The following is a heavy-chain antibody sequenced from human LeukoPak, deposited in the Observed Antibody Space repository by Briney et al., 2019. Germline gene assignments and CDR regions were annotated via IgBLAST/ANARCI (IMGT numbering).Heavy chain of an antibody. CDR1: GFTFTSSA. CDR3: AADHSVRGVNCAFDL. Sequence: GTSVKVSCKASGFTFTSSAVQWVRQARGQRLEWIGWIVVGSGNTNYAQKFQERVTITRDMSTSTAYMELSSLRSEDTAVYYCAADHSVRGVNCAFDLWGQGTMVTVSS. J-gene: IGHJ3*01. V-gene: IGHV1-58*01. CDR2: IVVGSGNT. D-gene: IGHD3-10*01.